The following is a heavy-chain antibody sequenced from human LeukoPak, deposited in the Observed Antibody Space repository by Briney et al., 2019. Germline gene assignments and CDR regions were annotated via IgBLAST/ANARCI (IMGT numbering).Heavy chain of an antibody. CDR1: GGSFSGYY. V-gene: IGHV4-34*01. J-gene: IGHJ6*03. CDR3: ARASRDTSSSYYYYYYMDV. CDR2: INHSGST. D-gene: IGHD6-6*01. Sequence: SETLSLTCAVYGGSFSGYYWSWIRQPPGKGLEWIGDINHSGSTNYNPSLKSRVTISVDTSKNQFSLKLSSVTAADTAVYYCARASRDTSSSYYYYYYMDVWGKGTTVTVSS.